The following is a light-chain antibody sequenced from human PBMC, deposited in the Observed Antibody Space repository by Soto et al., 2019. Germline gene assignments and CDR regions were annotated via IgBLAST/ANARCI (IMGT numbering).Light chain of an antibody. J-gene: IGKJ4*01. CDR3: QQYESYTLP. Sequence: DIQMTQSPSTLSASVGDRVTITCRASQSISGWLAWYRQKPGKAPELLIYSASTLETGVPSRFSGSGSGTKFTVTFSSLQPGDLASCYCQQYESYTLPCGGDTKGDIK. V-gene: IGKV1-5*03. CDR1: QSISGW. CDR2: SAS.